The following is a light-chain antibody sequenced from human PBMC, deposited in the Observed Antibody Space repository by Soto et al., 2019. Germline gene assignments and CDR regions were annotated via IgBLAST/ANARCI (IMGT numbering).Light chain of an antibody. CDR2: KAS. Sequence: DIQMTQSPSTLSASVGDRVTITCWASQSISSWLAWYQQKPGKAPKLLIYKASSLESGVPSRFSGSGSGTEFTLTISSLQPDDFATYYCQQYNSYLYTFGQGTNLEIK. J-gene: IGKJ2*01. CDR1: QSISSW. CDR3: QQYNSYLYT. V-gene: IGKV1-5*03.